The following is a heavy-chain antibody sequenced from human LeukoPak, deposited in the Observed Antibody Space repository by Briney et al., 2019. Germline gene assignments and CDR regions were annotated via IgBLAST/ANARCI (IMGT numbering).Heavy chain of an antibody. CDR1: GFTFSSYW. V-gene: IGHV3-74*01. D-gene: IGHD3-22*01. J-gene: IGHJ4*02. Sequence: PGGSLRLSCAASGFTFSSYWMHWVRQAPGKGLVWVSRINSDGTNTIYADSVKGRFTISRDNAKNTLYLQMNSLRAEDTAVYYCARATLGYDSSGFLLYWGQGTLVTVSS. CDR2: INSDGTNT. CDR3: ARATLGYDSSGFLLY.